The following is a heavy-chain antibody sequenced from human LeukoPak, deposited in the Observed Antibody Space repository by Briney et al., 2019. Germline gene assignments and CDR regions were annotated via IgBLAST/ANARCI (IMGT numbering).Heavy chain of an antibody. D-gene: IGHD3-9*01. V-gene: IGHV4-59*08. CDR3: ARSIYDILTGLNWFDP. Sequence: SETLSLTCTVSGGSISSYYWSWIRQPPGKGLEWIGYMYYSGSTNYNPSLKSRVTISIDTSKNQFSLKLSSVTAADTAVYYCARSIYDILTGLNWFDPWGQGTLVTVSS. CDR1: GGSISSYY. J-gene: IGHJ5*02. CDR2: MYYSGST.